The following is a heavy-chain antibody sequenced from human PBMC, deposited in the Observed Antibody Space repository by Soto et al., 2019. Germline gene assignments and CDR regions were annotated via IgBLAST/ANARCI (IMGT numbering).Heavy chain of an antibody. V-gene: IGHV1-18*01. CDR2: ISAYNGDT. CDR1: GYTFIGYG. Sequence: GASVKVSCKASGYTFIGYGISWVRQAPGQGLEWMGWISAYNGDTKSAQKVQGRVTMTTDTSTSTAYMEIRSLRSDDTAVYYCAGSSPYFSHEFRIQKFDYWGQGTLVTVPS. J-gene: IGHJ4*02. D-gene: IGHD2-21*01. CDR3: AGSSPYFSHEFRIQKFDY.